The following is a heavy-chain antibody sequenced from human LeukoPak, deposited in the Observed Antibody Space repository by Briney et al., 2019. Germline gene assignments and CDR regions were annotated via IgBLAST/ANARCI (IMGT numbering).Heavy chain of an antibody. J-gene: IGHJ4*02. D-gene: IGHD3-9*01. Sequence: GGSLRLSCAASGFTFSGYEMNWVRQAPGKGLEWLSYISSSAGTIYYADSVKVRFTISRDNAKNSLYLQMNSLRAEDTAAYYCARGAPSGILSSPFDYWGQGTLVTVSS. CDR1: GFTFSGYE. CDR3: ARGAPSGILSSPFDY. CDR2: ISSSAGTI. V-gene: IGHV3-48*03.